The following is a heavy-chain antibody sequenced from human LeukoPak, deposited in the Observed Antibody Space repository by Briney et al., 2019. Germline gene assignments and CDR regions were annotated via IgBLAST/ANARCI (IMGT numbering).Heavy chain of an antibody. CDR2: IYRNADGGTT. J-gene: IGHJ6*02. V-gene: IGHV3-15*05. D-gene: IGHD2-2*01. CDR3: TTDSYCSTTTCYASSNYYYGLDA. CDR1: GFTFSNAW. Sequence: GGSLRLSCAASGFTFSNAWKTWVREAPGKGLEWVGRIYRNADGGTTDYAAPVKGRFTISRDDSKNTLYLQMNSLKTEDTAVYYCTTDSYCSTTTCYASSNYYYGLDAWGQGTSVTVSS.